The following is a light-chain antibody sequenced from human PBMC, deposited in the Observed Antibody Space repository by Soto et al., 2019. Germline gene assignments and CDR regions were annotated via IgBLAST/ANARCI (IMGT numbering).Light chain of an antibody. Sequence: QSALTQPASVSGSPGQSITISCTGTSCDVGSYNLVSWYQQHPGKAPKLMIYEGSKRPSGVSNRFSGSKSGNTASLTISGLQAEDEADYYCCSYAYSSTFWVFGGGTKLTVL. J-gene: IGLJ3*02. CDR2: EGS. CDR1: SCDVGSYNL. V-gene: IGLV2-23*03. CDR3: CSYAYSSTFWV.